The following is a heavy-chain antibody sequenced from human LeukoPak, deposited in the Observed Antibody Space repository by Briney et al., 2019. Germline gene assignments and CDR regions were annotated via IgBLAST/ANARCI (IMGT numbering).Heavy chain of an antibody. Sequence: GGSLRLSCAASGLTFSSYAMSWVRQTPGKGLEWVSAISGSGGRIYYADSVKGRFTISRDNSKNTLYLQMNTLRAGDTAVYSCAKNGRGYSSDYFDYWGQGTLVTVSS. CDR1: GLTFSSYA. CDR3: AKNGRGYSSDYFDY. J-gene: IGHJ4*02. V-gene: IGHV3-23*01. D-gene: IGHD5-18*01. CDR2: ISGSGGRI.